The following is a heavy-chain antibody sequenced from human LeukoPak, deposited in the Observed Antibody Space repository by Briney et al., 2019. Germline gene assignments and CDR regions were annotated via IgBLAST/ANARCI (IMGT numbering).Heavy chain of an antibody. Sequence: PGGSLRLSCAASGFTVSSNYMSWVRQAPGKGLEWVSVIYSGGSTYYADSVKGRFTISRDNSKNTLYLQMNSLRAEDTAVYYCARGIAAPANEDRFDPWGQGTLVTVSS. CDR3: ARGIAAPANEDRFDP. V-gene: IGHV3-53*01. CDR1: GFTVSSNY. CDR2: IYSGGST. J-gene: IGHJ5*02. D-gene: IGHD6-13*01.